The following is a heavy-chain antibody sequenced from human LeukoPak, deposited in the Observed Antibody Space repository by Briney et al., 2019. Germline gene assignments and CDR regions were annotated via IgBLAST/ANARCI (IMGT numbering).Heavy chain of an antibody. CDR3: ARGPPPTFGIAAAGRFDY. Sequence: GASVKVSCKASGYTFTGYYMHRVRQAPGQGVEWMGWINPNSGGTNYAQKFQGRVTMTRDTSISTAYMELSRLRSDDTAVYYCARGPPPTFGIAAAGRFDYWGQGTLVTVSS. V-gene: IGHV1-2*02. J-gene: IGHJ4*02. CDR1: GYTFTGYY. D-gene: IGHD6-13*01. CDR2: INPNSGGT.